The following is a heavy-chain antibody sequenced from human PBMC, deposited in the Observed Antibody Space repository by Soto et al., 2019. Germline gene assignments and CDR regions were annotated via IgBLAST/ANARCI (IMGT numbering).Heavy chain of an antibody. CDR1: GYTFTSYA. J-gene: IGHJ5*02. CDR3: ARSGYCTNGVCYTLAWFDP. D-gene: IGHD2-8*01. CDR2: INAGNGNT. V-gene: IGHV1-3*01. Sequence: ASVKVSCKASGYTFTSYAMHWVRQAPGQRLEWMGWINAGNGNTKYSQKFQGRVTITRDTSAGTAYMELSSLRSEDTAVYYCARSGYCTNGVCYTLAWFDPWGQGTLVTVS.